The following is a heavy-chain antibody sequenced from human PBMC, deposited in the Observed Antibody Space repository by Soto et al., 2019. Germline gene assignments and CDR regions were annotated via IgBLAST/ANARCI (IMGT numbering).Heavy chain of an antibody. CDR3: ARLVGVAYLNY. Sequence: PSETLSLTCSVSGGSISSYYWSWIRQPPGKGLEWIGYIHYTGNTNCNPSLKSRVTISVDTSKNQFSLKLSSVTAADTAVYYCARLVGVAYLNYWGQGALVTVSS. D-gene: IGHD2-15*01. V-gene: IGHV4-59*08. CDR2: IHYTGNT. J-gene: IGHJ4*02. CDR1: GGSISSYY.